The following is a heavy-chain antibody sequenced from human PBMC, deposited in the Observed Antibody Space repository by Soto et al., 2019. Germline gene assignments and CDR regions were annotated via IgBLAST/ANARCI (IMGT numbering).Heavy chain of an antibody. CDR1: GGSISGSY. CDR3: TRQVAKLSNGWHAAHFDR. D-gene: IGHD6-19*01. CDR2: IYFSGST. Sequence: SETLSLTCTVSGGSISGSYWSWIRQPPGKGLEWIGYIYFSGSTNYNPSLKSRVTIAVDTSKSQLSLKLQSVTAADTAVYYCTRQVAKLSNGWHAAHFDRWGQGRLVTVSS. V-gene: IGHV4-59*08. J-gene: IGHJ4*02.